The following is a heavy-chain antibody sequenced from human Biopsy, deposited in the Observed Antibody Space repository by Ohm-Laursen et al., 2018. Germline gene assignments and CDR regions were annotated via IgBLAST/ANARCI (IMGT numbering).Heavy chain of an antibody. J-gene: IGHJ5*02. CDR3: ARHPTGFWFDP. V-gene: IGHV4-39*01. CDR2: IYYSGST. CDR1: GGSISRSSYY. Sequence: SETLSFTCIVTGGSISRSSYYWDWIRQPPGKGLEWIGSIYYSGSTYYNPSLKSRVTISADRSKNQFSLKLTSVTAADTAMYFCARHPTGFWFDPWGHGTLVTVSS.